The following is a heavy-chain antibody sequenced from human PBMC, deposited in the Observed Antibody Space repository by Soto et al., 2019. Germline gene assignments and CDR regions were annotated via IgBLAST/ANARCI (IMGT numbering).Heavy chain of an antibody. CDR2: IYHSGST. CDR3: ARGLNTAAALDY. V-gene: IGHV4-30-2*01. Sequence: QLQRQESGSGLVKPSQTLSLTCAVSGGYISSGGCSWSWIRQPPGKGLEWIGYIYHSGSTYYNPSLKSRVTISVDRSKNQFSLKLSSVTAADTAVYYCARGLNTAAALDYWGQGTLVTVSS. CDR1: GGYISSGGCS. J-gene: IGHJ4*02. D-gene: IGHD6-13*01.